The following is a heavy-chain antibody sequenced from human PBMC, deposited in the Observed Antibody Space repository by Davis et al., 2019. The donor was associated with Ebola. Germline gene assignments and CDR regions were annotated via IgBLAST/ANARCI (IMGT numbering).Heavy chain of an antibody. CDR1: GYSFTNYW. V-gene: IGHV5-51*01. J-gene: IGHJ2*01. CDR3: ARRDSRNWYFDL. Sequence: GESLKISCKGSGYSFTNYWIGWARQMPGKGLEWMGIIYPGDSDTRYSPSFQGQVTISADKSFSTAYLQWTSLKASDTAMYYCARRDSRNWYFDLWGRGTLVTVSS. CDR2: IYPGDSDT. D-gene: IGHD5-24*01.